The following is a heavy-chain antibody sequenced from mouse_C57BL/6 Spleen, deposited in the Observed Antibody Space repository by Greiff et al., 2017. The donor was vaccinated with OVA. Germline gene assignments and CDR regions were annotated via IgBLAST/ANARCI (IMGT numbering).Heavy chain of an antibody. CDR3: ARFGTTVVATRNAMDY. Sequence: VQLQQSGPELVKPGASVKMSCKASGYTFTDYNMHWVKQSHGKSLEWIGYINPNNGGTSYNQKFKGKATLTVNKSSSTAYMELRSLTSEDSAVYYCARFGTTVVATRNAMDYWGQGTSVTVSS. D-gene: IGHD1-1*01. J-gene: IGHJ4*01. CDR1: GYTFTDYN. CDR2: INPNNGGT. V-gene: IGHV1-22*01.